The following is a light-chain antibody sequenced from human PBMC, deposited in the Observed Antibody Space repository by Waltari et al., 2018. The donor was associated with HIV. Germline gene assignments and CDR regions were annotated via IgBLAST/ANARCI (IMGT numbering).Light chain of an antibody. CDR2: GAS. V-gene: IGKV3-20*01. J-gene: IGKJ2*01. CDR3: HQYGNSPST. Sequence: VLTQSPGTLSLSPGERATLSCRASQSVNANFFAWYQQRPGQAPRLLIYGASTRAPVIPYRFSVSGSGTDFTFTISILEPEDFAVYYCHQYGNSPSTFGQGTNLDIK. CDR1: QSVNANF.